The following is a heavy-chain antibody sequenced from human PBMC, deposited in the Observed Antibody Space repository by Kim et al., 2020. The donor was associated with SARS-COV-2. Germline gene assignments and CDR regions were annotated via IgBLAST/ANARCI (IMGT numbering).Heavy chain of an antibody. D-gene: IGHD6-6*01. CDR2: DGSEK. V-gene: IGHV3-7*01. CDR3: ASSQLAY. Sequence: DGSEKYCVDSGTGRFTISRDNAKSSLYLQMNSLRAEDTAVYHCASSQLAYWGQGTLVTVSS. J-gene: IGHJ4*02.